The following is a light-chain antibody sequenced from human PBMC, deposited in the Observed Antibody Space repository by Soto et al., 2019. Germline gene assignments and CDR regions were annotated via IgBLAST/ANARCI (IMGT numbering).Light chain of an antibody. CDR1: QSISSY. Sequence: DIQLTQSPSSLSASVGDRVTITCRAIQSISSYLNWYQQKPGKAPKLLIYAASSLQSGVPSRFSGSGSGTDFTLTSSSLQPEDFATYYCQQSYSTPRTFGQGTKVDIK. CDR2: AAS. V-gene: IGKV1-39*01. J-gene: IGKJ1*01. CDR3: QQSYSTPRT.